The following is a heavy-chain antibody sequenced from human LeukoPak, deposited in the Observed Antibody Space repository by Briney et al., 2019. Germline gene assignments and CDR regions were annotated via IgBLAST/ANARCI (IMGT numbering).Heavy chain of an antibody. CDR3: ANRRWLVSSFDY. CDR1: GFTFSSYD. Sequence: SGGSLRLSCAASGFTFSSYDMSWVRQAPGKGLEWVSAISGSGGSTYYADSVKGRFTISRDNSKNTLYLQMNSLRAEDTAVYYCANRRWLVSSFDYWGQGTLVTVSS. V-gene: IGHV3-23*01. D-gene: IGHD6-19*01. CDR2: ISGSGGST. J-gene: IGHJ4*02.